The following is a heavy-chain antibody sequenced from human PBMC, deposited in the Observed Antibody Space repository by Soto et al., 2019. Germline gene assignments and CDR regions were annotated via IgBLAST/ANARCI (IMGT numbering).Heavy chain of an antibody. D-gene: IGHD5-18*01. CDR2: ISYDGSNK. J-gene: IGHJ4*02. Sequence: QVQLVESGGGVVQPGRSLRLSCAASGFTFSSYPMHWVRQAPGKGLEWVAVISYDGSNKYYADSVKGRFTISRDNSKNTLYLQMNSLRAEDTAVYYCARDVTLDYWGQGTLVTVSS. CDR3: ARDVTLDY. V-gene: IGHV3-30-3*01. CDR1: GFTFSSYP.